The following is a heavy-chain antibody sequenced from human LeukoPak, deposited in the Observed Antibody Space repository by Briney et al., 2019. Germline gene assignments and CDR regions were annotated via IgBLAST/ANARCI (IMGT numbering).Heavy chain of an antibody. V-gene: IGHV4-39*02. Sequence: PSETLSLTCTVSGGSISSSSYYWGWIRQPPGKGLEWIGSIYYSGSTYYNPSLKSRVTISVDTSKNQFSLKLSSVTAADTAVYYCARDRTTVTTLRYFDLWGRGTLVTVSS. CDR3: ARDRTTVTTLRYFDL. D-gene: IGHD4-17*01. CDR2: IYYSGST. J-gene: IGHJ2*01. CDR1: GGSISSSSYY.